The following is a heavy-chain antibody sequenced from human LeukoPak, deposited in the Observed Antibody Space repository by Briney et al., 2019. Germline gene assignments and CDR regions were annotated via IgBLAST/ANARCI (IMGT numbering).Heavy chain of an antibody. V-gene: IGHV4-39*07. CDR1: GGSISVNSYY. D-gene: IGHD1-26*01. CDR3: ARDQATTRGDWFDP. J-gene: IGHJ5*02. CDR2: IYYSGST. Sequence: PSETLSLTCTVSGGSISVNSYYWGWIRQPPGKGLEWIGSIYYSGSTYYNPSLKSRVTISVDTPKNQFSLKLSSVTAADTAVYYCARDQATTRGDWFDPWGQGTLVTVSS.